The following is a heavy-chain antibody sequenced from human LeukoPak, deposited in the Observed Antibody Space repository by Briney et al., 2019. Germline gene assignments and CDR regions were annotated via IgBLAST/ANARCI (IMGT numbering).Heavy chain of an antibody. J-gene: IGHJ4*02. CDR2: ISPSGGST. CDR3: ASVNNYYGSGNYYG. Sequence: ASVKVSCKAFGYTFTSNYMHWVRQAPGQGPEWMGVISPSGGSTTYAQKFQGRVTLTRDMSTSTAYMELRSLRSDDTAVYYCASVNNYYGSGNYYGWGQGTLVTVSS. V-gene: IGHV1-46*01. D-gene: IGHD3-10*01. CDR1: GYTFTSNY.